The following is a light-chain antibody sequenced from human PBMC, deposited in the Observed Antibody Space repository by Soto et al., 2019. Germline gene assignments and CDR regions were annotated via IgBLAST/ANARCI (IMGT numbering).Light chain of an antibody. CDR3: SSYAGSNNWV. J-gene: IGLJ3*02. Sequence: QSALTQPPSASGSPGQSVTISCTGTSSDGGGYNYVSWYQQHPGKAPKLMIYEGSKRPSGVPDRFSGSKSGNTASLTVSGLQAEDEADYYCSSYAGSNNWVFGGGTKLTVL. CDR1: SSDGGGYNY. V-gene: IGLV2-8*01. CDR2: EGS.